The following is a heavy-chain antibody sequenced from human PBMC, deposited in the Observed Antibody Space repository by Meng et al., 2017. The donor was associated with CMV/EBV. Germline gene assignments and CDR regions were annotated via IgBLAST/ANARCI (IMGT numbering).Heavy chain of an antibody. D-gene: IGHD6-19*01. Sequence: SGGSISSGGYYWSWIRQHPGKGLEWIGYIYYSGSTYYNPSLKSRVTISVDTSKNQFSLKLSSVTAADTAVYYCARGGSDSSGWCFDYWGQGTLVTVSS. CDR3: ARGGSDSSGWCFDY. CDR1: GGSISSGGYY. J-gene: IGHJ4*02. V-gene: IGHV4-31*02. CDR2: IYYSGST.